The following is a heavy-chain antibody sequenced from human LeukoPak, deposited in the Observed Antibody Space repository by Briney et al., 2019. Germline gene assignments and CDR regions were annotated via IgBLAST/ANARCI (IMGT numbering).Heavy chain of an antibody. D-gene: IGHD6-19*01. V-gene: IGHV1-2*02. CDR2: INPNSGGT. Sequence: ASVKVSRKASGYTFTGYYMHWVRQAPGQGLEWMGWINPNSGGTNYAQKFQGRVTMTRDTSISTAYMELSRLRSDDTAVYYCASNTEGYSSGLDAFDIWGQGTMVTVSS. J-gene: IGHJ3*02. CDR1: GYTFTGYY. CDR3: ASNTEGYSSGLDAFDI.